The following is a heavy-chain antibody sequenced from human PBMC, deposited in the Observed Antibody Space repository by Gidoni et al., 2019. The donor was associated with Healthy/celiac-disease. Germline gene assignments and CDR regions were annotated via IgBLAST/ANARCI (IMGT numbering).Heavy chain of an antibody. Sequence: EVQLLESGGGLVQPGGSLRLSCAVSGSTFSSYAMSWVRQAPGKGLKWVSAISGSGGTTYYADSVKGRFTISRDNSMKTLHLQMNSLRAEDTAVYYCAKKAYNDIPPYYYDHWGQGTLVTVSS. CDR1: GSTFSSYA. D-gene: IGHD3-9*01. CDR3: AKKAYNDIPPYYYDH. V-gene: IGHV3-23*01. J-gene: IGHJ4*02. CDR2: ISGSGGTT.